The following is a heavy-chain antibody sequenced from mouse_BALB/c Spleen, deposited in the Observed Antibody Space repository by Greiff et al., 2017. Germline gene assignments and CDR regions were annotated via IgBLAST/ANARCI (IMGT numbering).Heavy chain of an antibody. CDR2: SRNKANDYTT. V-gene: IGHV7-1*02. CDR1: GFTFSDFY. J-gene: IGHJ3*01. Sequence: EVQVVESGGGLVQPGGSLRLSCATSGFTFSDFYMEWVRQPPGKRLEWIAASRNKANDYTTEYSASVNGRFIVSRDTSQSILYLQMNALRAEDTAIYYCARDRYEAWFAYWGQGTLVTVSA. D-gene: IGHD2-14*01. CDR3: ARDRYEAWFAY.